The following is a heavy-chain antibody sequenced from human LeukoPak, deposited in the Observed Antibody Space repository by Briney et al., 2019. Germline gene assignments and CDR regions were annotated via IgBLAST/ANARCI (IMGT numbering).Heavy chain of an antibody. D-gene: IGHD1-1*01. Sequence: GGSLRLSCAASGFTFSTYAMSWVRQAPGKGLEWVSIVSGSGGGTYYADSVKGRFTISRDNSKNTMFLLMYSLRVEDTAVYYCAKETATTRSYFDSWGQGTLVTVSS. CDR3: AKETATTRSYFDS. J-gene: IGHJ4*02. CDR2: VSGSGGGT. V-gene: IGHV3-23*01. CDR1: GFTFSTYA.